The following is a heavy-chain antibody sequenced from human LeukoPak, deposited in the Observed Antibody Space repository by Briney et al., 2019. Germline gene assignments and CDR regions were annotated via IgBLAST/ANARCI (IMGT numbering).Heavy chain of an antibody. CDR1: GGSIISSNYY. V-gene: IGHV4-39*07. Sequence: PSETLSLTCTVSGGSIISSNYYWGWIRQPPGKGLEWIGSIYYSVCTYYNPSLKSRVTISVDTSKNQFSLKLSSVTAADTAVYYCARTASRRYYYYYGMDVWGQGTTVTVSS. J-gene: IGHJ6*02. D-gene: IGHD2-21*02. CDR3: ARTASRRYYYYYGMDV. CDR2: IYYSVCT.